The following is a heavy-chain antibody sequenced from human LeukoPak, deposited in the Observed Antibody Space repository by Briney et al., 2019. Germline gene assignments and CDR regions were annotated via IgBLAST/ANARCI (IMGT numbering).Heavy chain of an antibody. D-gene: IGHD3-22*01. Sequence: SETLSLTCAVYGGSFNDYYWNWIRQPPGKGLEWIGKIDQSGSTIYNSSLKSRVTISVDTSKNQFSLNLTSVTAADAAFYYCARARTNYYYDSSGYTTRGGFFDSWGLGTLVTVSS. V-gene: IGHV4-34*01. CDR3: ARARTNYYYDSSGYTTRGGFFDS. CDR2: IDQSGST. J-gene: IGHJ4*02. CDR1: GGSFNDYY.